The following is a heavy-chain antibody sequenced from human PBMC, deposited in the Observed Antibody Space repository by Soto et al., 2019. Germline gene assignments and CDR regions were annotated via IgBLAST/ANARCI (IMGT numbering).Heavy chain of an antibody. CDR1: GGSVSSGSYY. Sequence: KTSETLSLTCTVSGGSVSSGSYYWSWIRQPPGKGLEWIGYIYYSGSTNYNPSLKSRVTISVDTSKNQFSLKLSSVTAADTAVYYCASSAGVSSSWSTGWFDPWGQGTLVTVSS. CDR3: ASSAGVSSSWSTGWFDP. CDR2: IYYSGST. D-gene: IGHD6-13*01. V-gene: IGHV4-61*01. J-gene: IGHJ5*02.